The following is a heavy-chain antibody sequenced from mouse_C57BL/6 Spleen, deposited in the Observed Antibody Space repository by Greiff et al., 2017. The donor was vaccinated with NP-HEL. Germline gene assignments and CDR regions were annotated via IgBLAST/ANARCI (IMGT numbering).Heavy chain of an antibody. V-gene: IGHV1-26*01. Sequence: VQLQQSGPELVKPGASVKISCKASGYTFTDYYMNWVKQSHGKSLEWIGDINPNNGGTSYNQKFKGKATLTVDKSSSTAYMELRSLTSEDSAVYYCARWGYYDYAMDYWGQGTSVTVSS. CDR3: ARWGYYDYAMDY. J-gene: IGHJ4*01. D-gene: IGHD2-1*01. CDR1: GYTFTDYY. CDR2: INPNNGGT.